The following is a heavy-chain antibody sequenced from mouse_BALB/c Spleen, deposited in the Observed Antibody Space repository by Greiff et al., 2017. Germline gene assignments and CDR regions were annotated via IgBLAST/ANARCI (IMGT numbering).Heavy chain of an antibody. CDR1: GYTFTDYA. CDR3: ARQGLYYAMDY. V-gene: IGHV1S137*01. D-gene: IGHD3-3*01. J-gene: IGHJ4*01. CDR2: ISTYYGDA. Sequence: VQLQQSGAELVRPGVSVKISCKGSGYTFTDYAMHWVKQSHAKSLEWIGVISTYYGDASYNQKFKGKATMTVDKSSSTAYMELARLTSEDSAIYYCARQGLYYAMDYWGQGTSVTVAS.